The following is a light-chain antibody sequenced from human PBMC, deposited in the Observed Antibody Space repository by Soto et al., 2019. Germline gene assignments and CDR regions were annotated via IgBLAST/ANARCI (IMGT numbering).Light chain of an antibody. CDR3: QQSYTIPRT. CDR1: QSISSY. V-gene: IGKV1-39*01. J-gene: IGKJ1*01. Sequence: DIEMTQSPSSLSSSVGDRVTITCRASQSISSYLNWYQQKPGNAPNLLIYAASTWQSGVPSRFSAYGSETDFTLTISNLQAEDFASYYCQQSYTIPRTFGQGTKVEVK. CDR2: AAS.